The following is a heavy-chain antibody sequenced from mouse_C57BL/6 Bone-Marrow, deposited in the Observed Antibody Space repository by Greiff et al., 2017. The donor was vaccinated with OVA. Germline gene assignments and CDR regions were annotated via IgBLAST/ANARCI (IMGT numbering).Heavy chain of an antibody. Sequence: EVMLVESGGGLVQPKGSLKLSCAASGFSFNTYAMNWVRQAPGKGLEWVARIRSKSNNYATYYADSVKDRFTISRDDSESMLYLQMNNLKTEDTAMYYCVSPYGSSYWFAYWGQGTLVTVSA. CDR3: VSPYGSSYWFAY. CDR1: GFSFNTYA. J-gene: IGHJ3*01. V-gene: IGHV10-1*01. D-gene: IGHD1-1*01. CDR2: IRSKSNNYAT.